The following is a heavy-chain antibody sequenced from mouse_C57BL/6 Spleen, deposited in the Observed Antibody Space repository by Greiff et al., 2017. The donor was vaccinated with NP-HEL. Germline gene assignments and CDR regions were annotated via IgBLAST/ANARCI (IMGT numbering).Heavy chain of an antibody. CDR3: ARGQLYDPYWYFDV. CDR1: GYTFTSYW. J-gene: IGHJ1*03. CDR2: IDPSDSYT. Sequence: QVQLKQPGAELVRPGTSVKLSCKASGYTFTSYWMHWVKQRPGQGLEWIGVIDPSDSYTNYNQKFKGKATLTVDTSSSTAYMQLSSLTSEDSAVYYCARGQLYDPYWYFDVWGTGTTVTVSS. V-gene: IGHV1-59*01. D-gene: IGHD2-12*01.